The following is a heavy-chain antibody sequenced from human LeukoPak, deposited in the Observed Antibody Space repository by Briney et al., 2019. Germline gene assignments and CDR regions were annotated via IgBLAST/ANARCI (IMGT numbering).Heavy chain of an antibody. Sequence: ASVKASCKASGYTFTGYYMHWVRQAPGQGLEWMGWINPNSGGTNYAQKFQGRVTMTRDTSISTAYMELSGLRSDDTAVYYCARAGYSYGQSIYFDYWGQGTLVTVSS. CDR2: INPNSGGT. D-gene: IGHD5-18*01. J-gene: IGHJ4*02. CDR1: GYTFTGYY. V-gene: IGHV1-2*02. CDR3: ARAGYSYGQSIYFDY.